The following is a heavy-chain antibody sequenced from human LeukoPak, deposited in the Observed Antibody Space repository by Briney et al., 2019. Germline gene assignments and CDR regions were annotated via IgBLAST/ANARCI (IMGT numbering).Heavy chain of an antibody. Sequence: GGSLRVSCAGSGFTFSNYAMNWVRQAPGKGLEWVSSISGSGGSTYYADSVKGRFSISRDDSKNTLYLQMHSLRAEDTAVYSCAKSPDVAGTGRFDYWGQGTLVTVSS. CDR1: GFTFSNYA. J-gene: IGHJ4*02. CDR2: ISGSGGST. D-gene: IGHD6-19*01. V-gene: IGHV3-23*01. CDR3: AKSPDVAGTGRFDY.